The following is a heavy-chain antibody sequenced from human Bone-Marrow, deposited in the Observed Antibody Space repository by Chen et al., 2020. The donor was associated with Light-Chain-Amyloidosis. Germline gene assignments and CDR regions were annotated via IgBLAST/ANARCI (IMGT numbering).Heavy chain of an antibody. J-gene: IGHJ6*02. CDR1: GYTFTGYH. CDR3: ARGLHCSNTNCYLEFYYNAMDV. CDR2: INHNRDST. V-gene: IGHV1-2*02. D-gene: IGHD2-2*01. Sequence: QVQLVQSGAEVKKPGASVKVSCEASGYTFTGYHMHWVRQAPGQGLEWMGWINHNRDSTIYEQKFQGRVTMTRDTSISTVYMELSRLRSDDTAGYYCARGLHCSNTNCYLEFYYNAMDVWGQGTTVTVSS.